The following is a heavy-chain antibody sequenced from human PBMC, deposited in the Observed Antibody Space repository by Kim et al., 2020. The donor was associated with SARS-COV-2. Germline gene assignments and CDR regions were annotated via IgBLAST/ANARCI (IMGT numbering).Heavy chain of an antibody. Sequence: GGSLRLSCAASGFTFSSYAMSWVRQAPGKGLEWVSAISGSGGSTYYADSVKGRFTISRDNSKNTLYLQMNSLRAEDTAVYYCANFYYDSSGYYYPLDYFDYWGQRTLVTVSS. J-gene: IGHJ4*02. D-gene: IGHD3-22*01. CDR2: ISGSGGST. CDR3: ANFYYDSSGYYYPLDYFDY. V-gene: IGHV3-23*01. CDR1: GFTFSSYA.